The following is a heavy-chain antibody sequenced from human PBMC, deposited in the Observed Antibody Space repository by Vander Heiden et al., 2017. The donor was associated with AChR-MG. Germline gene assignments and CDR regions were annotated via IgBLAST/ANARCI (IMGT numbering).Heavy chain of an antibody. CDR3: ARDGYQLLYRRAHGFRGAKNFDY. CDR1: GGSFSSYY. D-gene: IGHD2-2*02. CDR2: INHSGST. V-gene: IGHV4-34*01. J-gene: IGHJ4*02. Sequence: QVQLQQWGAGLLKPSETLSLTCAVYGGSFSSYYWSWIRQPPGKGLEWIGEINHSGSTNYNPSLKSRVTISVDSSKNQFSLKLTSVTAADTAVYYCARDGYQLLYRRAHGFRGAKNFDYWGQGTLVTVSS.